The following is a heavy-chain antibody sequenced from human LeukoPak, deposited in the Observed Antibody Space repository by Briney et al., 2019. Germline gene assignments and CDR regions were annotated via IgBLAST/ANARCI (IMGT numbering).Heavy chain of an antibody. CDR2: INPSGGST. CDR1: GYTFTSYY. CDR3: ARDLTQYQLLGNGMDV. Sequence: ASVTVSCTASGYTFTSYYMHWVRQAPGQGLEWMGIINPSGGSTSYAQKFQGRVTMTRDTSTSTVYMELSSLRSEDTAVYYCARDLTQYQLLGNGMDVWGQGTTVTVSS. D-gene: IGHD2-2*01. J-gene: IGHJ6*02. V-gene: IGHV1-46*01.